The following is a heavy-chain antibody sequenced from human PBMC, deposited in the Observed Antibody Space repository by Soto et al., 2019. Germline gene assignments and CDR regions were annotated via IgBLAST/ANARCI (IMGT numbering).Heavy chain of an antibody. CDR2: IWSDGNLK. CDR3: ARIPADTIMALDY. J-gene: IGHJ4*02. Sequence: QVQLVESGGGVVQPGRSLSLSCAASGFTFDAYGFHWVRQAPGKGLEWVAVIWSDGNLKYYADSVKGRFTISRVSSMSARFPQMNSRTAEDAAVYSCARIPADTIMALDYWGQGTRVSVPS. D-gene: IGHD5-18*01. CDR1: GFTFDAYG. V-gene: IGHV3-33*01.